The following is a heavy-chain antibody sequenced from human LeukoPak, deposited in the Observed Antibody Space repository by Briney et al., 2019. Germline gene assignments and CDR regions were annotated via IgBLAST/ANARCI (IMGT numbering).Heavy chain of an antibody. CDR2: IYYSGST. J-gene: IGHJ4*02. CDR1: GGSVSSGGYY. D-gene: IGHD3-10*01. V-gene: IGHV4-61*08. CDR3: ARHTMVSFDY. Sequence: PSETLSLTCTVSGGSVSSGGYYWSWIRQPPGKGLEWIGYIYYSGSTNYNPSLKSRVTISVGTSKNQFSLKLSSVTAADTAVYYCARHTMVSFDYWGQGTLVTVSS.